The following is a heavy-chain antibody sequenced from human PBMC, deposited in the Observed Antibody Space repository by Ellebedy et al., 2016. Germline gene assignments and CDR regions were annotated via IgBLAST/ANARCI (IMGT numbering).Heavy chain of an antibody. J-gene: IGHJ5*02. CDR3: ASFTPPYCSGGSCYSGNWFDP. Sequence: GESLKISXKGSGYSFTSYWIGWVRQMPGKGLEWMGIIYPGDSDTRYSPSFQGQVTISADKSISTAYLQWSSLKASDTAMYYCASFTPPYCSGGSCYSGNWFDPWGQGTLVTVSS. V-gene: IGHV5-51*01. CDR1: GYSFTSYW. CDR2: IYPGDSDT. D-gene: IGHD2-15*01.